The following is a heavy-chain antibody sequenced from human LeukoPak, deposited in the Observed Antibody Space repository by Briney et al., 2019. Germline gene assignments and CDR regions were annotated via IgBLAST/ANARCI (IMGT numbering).Heavy chain of an antibody. CDR1: GFTFSSYA. J-gene: IGHJ5*02. V-gene: IGHV3-23*01. CDR2: ISGSGGST. D-gene: IGHD3-3*01. CDR3: AKAYTIFGSTPGDWFDP. Sequence: GGSLRLSCAASGFTFSSYAMSWVRQAPGKGLEWVSAISGSGGSTYYADSVKGRFTISRDNSKNTLYLQMNSLRAEDTAVYYCAKAYTIFGSTPGDWFDPWGQGTLVTVSS.